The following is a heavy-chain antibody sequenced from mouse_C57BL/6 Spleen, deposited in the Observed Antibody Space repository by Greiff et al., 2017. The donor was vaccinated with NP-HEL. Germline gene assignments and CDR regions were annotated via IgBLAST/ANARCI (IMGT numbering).Heavy chain of an antibody. CDR1: GYTFTSYD. J-gene: IGHJ2*01. D-gene: IGHD1-1*01. Sequence: QVQLKESGPELVKPGASVKLSCKASGYTFTSYDINWVKQRPGQGLEWIGWIYPRDGSTKYNEKFKGKATLTVDTSSGTAYMELHSLTSEDSAVYFCARKEDYYGSSHFDYWGQGTTLTVSS. CDR3: ARKEDYYGSSHFDY. V-gene: IGHV1-85*01. CDR2: IYPRDGST.